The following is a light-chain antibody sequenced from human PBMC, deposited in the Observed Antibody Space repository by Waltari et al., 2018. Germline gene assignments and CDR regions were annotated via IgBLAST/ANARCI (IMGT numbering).Light chain of an antibody. Sequence: IQMTQSPSALSASVGDRVAISCRASQNIYSNLAWYQQKPGKAPKLLIYAASSLQSGIPSRFSGSGSGTDFTLTISSLQPEDSAAYYCQHYYDNPYSFGQGTKVEIK. CDR3: QHYYDNPYS. CDR2: AAS. V-gene: IGKV1-6*01. J-gene: IGKJ2*03. CDR1: QNIYSN.